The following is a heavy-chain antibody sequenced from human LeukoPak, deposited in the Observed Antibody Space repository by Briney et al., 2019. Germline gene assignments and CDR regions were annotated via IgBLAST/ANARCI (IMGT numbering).Heavy chain of an antibody. CDR2: IYYSGST. J-gene: IGHJ4*02. D-gene: IGHD7-27*01. Sequence: SETLSLTCSVSGGSISSFYWSWSRQPPGKGLEWIGYIYYSGSTNYNPSLKSRVTISVDTSKNQFSLKLSSVTAADTAVYYCARQYRGDWGSIYCAYWGQGTLVTVSS. V-gene: IGHV4-59*08. CDR3: ARQYRGDWGSIYCAY. CDR1: GGSISSFY.